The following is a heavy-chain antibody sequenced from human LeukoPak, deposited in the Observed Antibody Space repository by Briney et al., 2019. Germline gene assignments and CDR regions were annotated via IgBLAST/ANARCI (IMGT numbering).Heavy chain of an antibody. D-gene: IGHD3-22*01. V-gene: IGHV4-34*01. Sequence: SETLSLTCAVYGGSFSGYYWSWIRQPPGKGLEWIGEINHSGSTNYNPSLKSRVTLSVDTSKNQFSLKLSSVTAADTAVYYCASSGPSSYYYDSSGYDYWGQGTLVTVSS. CDR1: GGSFSGYY. J-gene: IGHJ4*02. CDR2: INHSGST. CDR3: ASSGPSSYYYDSSGYDY.